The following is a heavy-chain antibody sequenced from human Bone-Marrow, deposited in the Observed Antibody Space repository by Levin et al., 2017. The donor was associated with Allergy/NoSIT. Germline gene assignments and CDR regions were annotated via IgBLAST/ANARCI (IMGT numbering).Heavy chain of an antibody. CDR3: TSVVGDILTGSFDY. D-gene: IGHD3-9*01. V-gene: IGHV3-53*01. CDR1: GFAVSANY. J-gene: IGHJ4*02. CDR2: IYVGGDT. Sequence: GGSLRLSCAASGFAVSANYMNWVRQAPGKGLEWVSIIYVGGDTYYADSVKGRFTISRDISKNTVYLQMNSLRAEDTAVYYCTSVVGDILTGSFDYWGQGTLVTVSS.